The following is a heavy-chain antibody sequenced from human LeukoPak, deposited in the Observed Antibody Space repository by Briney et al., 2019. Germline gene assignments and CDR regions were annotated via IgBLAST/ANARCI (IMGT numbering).Heavy chain of an antibody. D-gene: IGHD2-15*01. CDR3: ARGRYCSGGSCYPHFDY. CDR1: GGSINSYY. Sequence: SETLSLTCTVSGGSINSYYWSWIRQPPGKGLEWIGYFYYTGSTNYNPSLKSRVTLSVDTSKNQFSLRLSSVTAADTALYYCARGRYCSGGSCYPHFDYWGQGTLVTVSS. CDR2: FYYTGST. J-gene: IGHJ4*02. V-gene: IGHV4-59*01.